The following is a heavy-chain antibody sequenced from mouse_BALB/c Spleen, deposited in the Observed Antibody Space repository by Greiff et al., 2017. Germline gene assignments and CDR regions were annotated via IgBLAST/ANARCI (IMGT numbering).Heavy chain of an antibody. CDR2: IDPANGNT. CDR3: ARWPHYYAMDY. Sequence: EVQGVESGAELVKPGASVKLSCTASGFNIKDTYMHWVKQRPEQGLEWIGRIDPANGNTKYDPKFQGKATITADTSSNTAYLQLSSLTSEDTAVYYCARWPHYYAMDYWGQGTSVTVSS. J-gene: IGHJ4*01. CDR1: GFNIKDTY. V-gene: IGHV14-3*02.